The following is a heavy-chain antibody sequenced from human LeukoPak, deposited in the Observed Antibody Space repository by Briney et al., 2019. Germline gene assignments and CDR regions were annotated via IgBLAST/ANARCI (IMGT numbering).Heavy chain of an antibody. CDR1: GGTFSSYA. CDR2: IIPIFGTA. Sequence: ASVKVSCKASGGTFSSYAISWVRQAPGQGLEWMGGIIPIFGTANYAQKFQGRVTITTDESTSTAYMELSSLRSEDTAVYYCARGLYSSSSSFDPWGQGTLVTVSS. D-gene: IGHD6-6*01. CDR3: ARGLYSSSSSFDP. V-gene: IGHV1-69*05. J-gene: IGHJ5*02.